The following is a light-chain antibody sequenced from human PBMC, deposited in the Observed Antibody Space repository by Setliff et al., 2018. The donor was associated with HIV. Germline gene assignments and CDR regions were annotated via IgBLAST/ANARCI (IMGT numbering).Light chain of an antibody. J-gene: IGLJ2*01. V-gene: IGLV2-14*01. CDR1: SSDVGGYNY. Sequence: SVLAQPASVSGSPGQSITISCTGTSSDVGGYNYVSWYLQHPGKAPKLMIYDVSKRPSGVSNRFSGSKSGNTASLTISGLQAADEADYYCTSYTTSSSVVFGGGTKVTVL. CDR3: TSYTTSSSVV. CDR2: DVS.